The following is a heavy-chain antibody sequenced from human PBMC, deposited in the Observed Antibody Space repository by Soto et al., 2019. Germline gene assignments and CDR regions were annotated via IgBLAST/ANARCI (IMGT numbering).Heavy chain of an antibody. J-gene: IGHJ4*02. Sequence: SDTLSLTCTVSGGSVSSGSYYWSWIRQPPGKGLEWIGYIYYSGSTNYNPSPKSRVTISVDTSKNQFSLKLSSVTAADTAVYYCASNHIAARTEFDYWGQGTLDTVSS. CDR2: IYYSGST. CDR1: GGSVSSGSYY. V-gene: IGHV4-61*01. CDR3: ASNHIAARTEFDY. D-gene: IGHD6-6*01.